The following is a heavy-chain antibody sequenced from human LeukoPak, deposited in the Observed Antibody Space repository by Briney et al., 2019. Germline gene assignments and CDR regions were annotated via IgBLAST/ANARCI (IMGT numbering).Heavy chain of an antibody. Sequence: ASETLSLTCTVSGGFISSYYWSWIRQPPGKGLEWNGYIYYSGSTNYNPSLKSRVTISVDTSKNQFSLKLSSVTAADTAVYYCARSPTAGYFDYWGQGTLVTVSS. V-gene: IGHV4-59*01. CDR1: GGFISSYY. CDR3: ARSPTAGYFDY. J-gene: IGHJ4*02. CDR2: IYYSGST. D-gene: IGHD2-21*02.